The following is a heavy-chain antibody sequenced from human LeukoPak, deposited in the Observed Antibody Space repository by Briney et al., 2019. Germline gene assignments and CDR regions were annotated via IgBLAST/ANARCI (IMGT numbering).Heavy chain of an antibody. CDR1: GYTFTSYA. CDR3: ARDSTDILTGYYSFPFDY. J-gene: IGHJ4*02. Sequence: GASVKVSCKASGYTFTSYAMHWARQAPGQRLEWMGWINAGNGNTKYSQKFQGRVTITRDTSASTAYMELSSLRSEDTAVYYCARDSTDILTGYYSFPFDYWGQGTLVTVSS. D-gene: IGHD3-9*01. CDR2: INAGNGNT. V-gene: IGHV1-3*01.